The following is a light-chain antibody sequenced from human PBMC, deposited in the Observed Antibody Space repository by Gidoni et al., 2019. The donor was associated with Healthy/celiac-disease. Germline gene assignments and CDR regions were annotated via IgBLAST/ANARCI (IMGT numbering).Light chain of an antibody. J-gene: IGKJ1*01. CDR3: QQYNKYPWT. V-gene: IGKV1-5*03. CDR1: QGIRSY. CDR2: EAS. Sequence: DLQLTQSPSTLSASVGDRVTITCRASQGIRSYLAWYQQKPRKAPKLLIYEASVLETGVPPRFSGTASGTEFALTISSLQPDDFAAYYCQQYNKYPWTFGQGTKVEIK.